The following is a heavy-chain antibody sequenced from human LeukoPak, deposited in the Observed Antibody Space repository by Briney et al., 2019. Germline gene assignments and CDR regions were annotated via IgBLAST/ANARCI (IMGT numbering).Heavy chain of an antibody. V-gene: IGHV4-39*07. D-gene: IGHD7-27*01. CDR2: IYYSGST. CDR3: ARDKATGDPRWWASGGYFDY. CDR1: GGSISSSSYY. J-gene: IGHJ4*02. Sequence: SETLSLTCTVSGGSISSSSYYWGWIRQPPGKGLEWIGSIYYSGSTYYNPSLKSRATISVDTSKNQFSLKLSSVTAADTAVYYCARDKATGDPRWWASGGYFDYWGQGTLVTVSS.